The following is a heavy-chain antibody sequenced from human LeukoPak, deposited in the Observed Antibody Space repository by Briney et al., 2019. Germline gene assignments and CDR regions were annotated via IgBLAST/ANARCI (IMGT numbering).Heavy chain of an antibody. CDR1: GYMFASYG. V-gene: IGHV1-18*01. CDR3: PRDGSSWSFEF. Sequence: GALVKVACKASGYMFASYGITWVRQAPGQGLEWMGWISAYNGNTKESQRVQGRVTMTTDTSTSTAYMELRNLRSDDTAVYYCPRDGSSWSFEFWGQGTLVTVSS. J-gene: IGHJ4*02. CDR2: ISAYNGNT. D-gene: IGHD6-13*01.